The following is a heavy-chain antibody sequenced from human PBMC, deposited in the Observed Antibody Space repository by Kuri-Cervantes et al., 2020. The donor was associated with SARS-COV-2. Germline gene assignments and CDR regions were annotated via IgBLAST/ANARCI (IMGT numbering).Heavy chain of an antibody. CDR3: ARGPRRRLLWFGELLSYAFDI. J-gene: IGHJ3*02. CDR1: GGSISSHY. Sequence: SETLSPTCTVSGGSISSHYWSWIRQLPGKGLEWIGYIYYSGSTNYNPSLKSRVTISLNTSKNQFSLKLSSVTAADTAVYYCARGPRRRLLWFGELLSYAFDIWGQGTMVTVSS. V-gene: IGHV4-59*11. D-gene: IGHD3-10*01. CDR2: IYYSGST.